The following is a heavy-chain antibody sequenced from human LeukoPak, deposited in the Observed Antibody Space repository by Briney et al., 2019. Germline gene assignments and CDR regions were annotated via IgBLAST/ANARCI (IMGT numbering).Heavy chain of an antibody. CDR2: ISGSGGST. D-gene: IGHD6-19*01. J-gene: IGHJ4*02. Sequence: GGSLRLSCAASGFTFSSYAMSWVRQAPGKGLEWVSAISGSGGSTYYADSVKGRFTISRDNSKNTLYLQMNSLRTEDTAVYYCANKEVAGLDYWGQGTLVTVSS. CDR3: ANKEVAGLDY. V-gene: IGHV3-23*01. CDR1: GFTFSSYA.